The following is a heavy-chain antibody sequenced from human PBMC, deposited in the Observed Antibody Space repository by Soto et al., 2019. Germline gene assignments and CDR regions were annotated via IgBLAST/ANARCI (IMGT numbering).Heavy chain of an antibody. CDR2: IYPGDSDT. D-gene: IGHD1-26*01. CDR3: AVVGDTIGSPFDP. J-gene: IGHJ5*02. Sequence: PGESLKISCRGSGYSFTSYWIGWVRQMPGKGLEWMGIIYPGDSDTRYSPSFQGQVTISADKSISTAYLQWSSLKASDTAMYYCAVVGDTIGSPFDPWGQGTLVTVSS. V-gene: IGHV5-51*01. CDR1: GYSFTSYW.